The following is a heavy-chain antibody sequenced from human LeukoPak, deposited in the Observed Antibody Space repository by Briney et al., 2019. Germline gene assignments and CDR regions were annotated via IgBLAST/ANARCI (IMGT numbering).Heavy chain of an antibody. V-gene: IGHV4-39*07. J-gene: IGHJ3*02. CDR2: INHSGST. Sequence: SETLSLTCTVSGGSISSGDYYWSWIRQPPGKGLEWIGEINHSGSTNYNPSLKSRVTISVDKSKNQLSLKLSSVTAADTAVYYCVRPLAANAFDIWGQGTMVTVSS. CDR3: VRPLAANAFDI. D-gene: IGHD2-15*01. CDR1: GGSISSGDYY.